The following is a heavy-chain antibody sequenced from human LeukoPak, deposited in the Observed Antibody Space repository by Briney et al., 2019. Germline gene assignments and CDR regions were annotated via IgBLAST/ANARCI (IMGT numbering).Heavy chain of an antibody. Sequence: GGSLRLSCAASGFTFSNYGMHWVRQALGKGLEWLAAIFYDGSNQHYADTVKGRFTISRDNSKDTLYLQVNSLTAEDTAVYFCARDQALYFSYGDYWGQGTLVTVSS. J-gene: IGHJ4*02. D-gene: IGHD3-16*01. V-gene: IGHV3-33*01. CDR1: GFTFSNYG. CDR2: IFYDGSNQ. CDR3: ARDQALYFSYGDY.